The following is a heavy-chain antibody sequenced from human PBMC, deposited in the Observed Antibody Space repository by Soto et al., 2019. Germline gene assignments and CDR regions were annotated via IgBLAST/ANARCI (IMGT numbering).Heavy chain of an antibody. V-gene: IGHV3-21*01. CDR1: GFTFSSYS. CDR3: ASIPVGGFDY. J-gene: IGHJ4*02. CDR2: ISSSSSYI. D-gene: IGHD3-16*01. Sequence: EVQLVESGGGLVKPGGSLRLSCAASGFTFSSYSMNWVRQAPGKGLEWVSSISSSSSYIYYADSVKGRFTISRDNAKNSLYLQMNSLRAEDTAVYYCASIPVGGFDYWGQGTLVTVSS.